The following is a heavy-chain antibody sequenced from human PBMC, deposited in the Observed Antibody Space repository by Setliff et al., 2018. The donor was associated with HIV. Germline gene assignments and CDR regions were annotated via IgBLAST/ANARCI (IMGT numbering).Heavy chain of an antibody. CDR3: AGANWGLPFDY. V-gene: IGHV4-38-2*02. Sequence: SETLSLTCTVSGYSISSGYYWGWLRQPPGKGLEWIGSIHQSGSTYYNPSLTSRVTVSVDTSKNQFSLTLNSVTAADTAVYYCAGANWGLPFDYWGRGTLVT. CDR1: GYSISSGYY. CDR2: IHQSGST. D-gene: IGHD7-27*01. J-gene: IGHJ4*02.